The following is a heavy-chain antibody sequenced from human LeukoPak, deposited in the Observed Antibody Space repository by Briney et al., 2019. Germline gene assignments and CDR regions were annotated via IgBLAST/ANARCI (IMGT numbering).Heavy chain of an antibody. CDR1: GDSISSYY. V-gene: IGHV4-59*01. CDR2: IYYSGSI. CDR3: AGYNKNILDAFDI. Sequence: PSETLSLTCTVSGDSISSYYWSWIRRPPGKGLECIGYIYYSGSINSNPSLKSRVTISVDTSKNQCSLKLSSVTAPDTAVYYCAGYNKNILDAFDIWGQGTMVTVSS. J-gene: IGHJ3*02. D-gene: IGHD2/OR15-2a*01.